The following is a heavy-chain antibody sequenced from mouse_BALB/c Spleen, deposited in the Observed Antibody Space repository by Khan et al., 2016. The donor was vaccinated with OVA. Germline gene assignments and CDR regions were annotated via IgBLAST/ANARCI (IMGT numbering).Heavy chain of an antibody. J-gene: IGHJ2*01. CDR1: GFTFSSYV. Sequence: EVELVESGGDLVKPGESLKLSCAASGFTFSSYVMSWVRQTPEKRLEWVASISSGGNTYYADSLKGRFTISRDGARNILYLQMSSLRSEDTAMYYCTRCPFYFGFNYFDFWGQGTTLTVSS. D-gene: IGHD1-1*01. V-gene: IGHV5-6-5*01. CDR3: TRCPFYFGFNYFDF. CDR2: ISSGGNT.